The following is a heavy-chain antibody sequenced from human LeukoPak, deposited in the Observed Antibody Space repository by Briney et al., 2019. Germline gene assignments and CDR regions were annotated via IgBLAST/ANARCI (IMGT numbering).Heavy chain of an antibody. Sequence: GGSLRLSCAASGFTFNNYAMSWVRQAPGKGLEWVSAISGSGGSTYYADSVKGRFTISRDNSKNTLYLQMNSLRAEDTAVYYWAKAPDQPLLYPKGWFAPWGQGTLVTVSS. CDR2: ISGSGGST. V-gene: IGHV3-23*01. CDR3: AKAPDQPLLYPKGWFAP. D-gene: IGHD2-2*02. CDR1: GFTFNNYA. J-gene: IGHJ5*02.